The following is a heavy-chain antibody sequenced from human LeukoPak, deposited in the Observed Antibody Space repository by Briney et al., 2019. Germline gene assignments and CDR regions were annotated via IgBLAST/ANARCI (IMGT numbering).Heavy chain of an antibody. J-gene: IGHJ4*02. CDR3: VQAEGYSSGWYYFDY. CDR2: IYWDDDK. D-gene: IGHD6-19*01. V-gene: IGHV2-5*02. Sequence: SGPTLVNPTQALTLTCTFSGFSLSTSGVGVGWIRQPPGKALEWLALIYWDDDKRYSPSLKSRLTITKDTSKNQVVLTMTNMDPVDTATYYCVQAEGYSSGWYYFDYWGQGTLVTVSS. CDR1: GFSLSTSGVG.